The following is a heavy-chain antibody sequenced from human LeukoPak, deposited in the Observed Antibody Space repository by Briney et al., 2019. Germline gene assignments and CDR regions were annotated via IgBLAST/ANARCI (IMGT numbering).Heavy chain of an antibody. CDR1: GFTFSSYS. CDR3: ARGRWGGDYVWGSYRYSLETNFDY. J-gene: IGHJ4*02. CDR2: ISSSSSYI. Sequence: GGSLRLSCAASGFTFSSYSMNWVRQAPGKGLEWVSSISSSSSYIYYADSVKGRFTISRDNAKNSLYLQMNSLRAEDTAVYYCARGRWGGDYVWGSYRYSLETNFDYWGQGTLVTVSS. V-gene: IGHV3-21*01. D-gene: IGHD3-16*02.